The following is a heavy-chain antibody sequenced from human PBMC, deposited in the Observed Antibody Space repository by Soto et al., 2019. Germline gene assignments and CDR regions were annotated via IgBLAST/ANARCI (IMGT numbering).Heavy chain of an antibody. CDR1: GGSFSGYY. D-gene: IGHD5-12*01. Sequence: QMQLQQWGAGLLKPSETLSLTCAVYGGSFSGYYWSWIRQPPGKGLEWIGEINHSGSTNYNPSLKSRVTISVDTSKNQFSLKLSSVTAADTAVYYCARGVLGGYNYLDYWGQGTLVTVSS. CDR2: INHSGST. V-gene: IGHV4-34*01. CDR3: ARGVLGGYNYLDY. J-gene: IGHJ4*02.